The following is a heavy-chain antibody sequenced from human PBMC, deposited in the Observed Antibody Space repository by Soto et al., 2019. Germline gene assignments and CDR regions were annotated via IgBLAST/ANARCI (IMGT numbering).Heavy chain of an antibody. Sequence: VQLVESGGGVVLAGRFLRLSCVASGFMVRNYGMHWIGQAPGKGLEWLGVISYAGSDDFYAASVNGRFTISRENSKNTMDLQMNSLSAEDTSVYYCAKDPVEMGVVTIYYFDYRGHGTLGTVSS. CDR1: GFMVRNYG. D-gene: IGHD3-3*02. V-gene: IGHV3-30*18. CDR2: ISYAGSDD. CDR3: AKDPVEMGVVTIYYFDY. J-gene: IGHJ4*01.